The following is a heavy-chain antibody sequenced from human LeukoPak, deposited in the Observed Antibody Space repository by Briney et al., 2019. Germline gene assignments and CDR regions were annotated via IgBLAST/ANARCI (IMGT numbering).Heavy chain of an antibody. J-gene: IGHJ4*02. Sequence: ASVKVSCKASGYTFTGYYMHWVRQAPGQGLEWMGWINPNSGGTTYAQKFQGRVTMTRDTSISTAFMVLTRLRSDDTAVYYCARDAYGLGSYPDYWGQGTLVTVSS. V-gene: IGHV1-2*02. CDR3: ARDAYGLGSYPDY. D-gene: IGHD3-10*01. CDR1: GYTFTGYY. CDR2: INPNSGGT.